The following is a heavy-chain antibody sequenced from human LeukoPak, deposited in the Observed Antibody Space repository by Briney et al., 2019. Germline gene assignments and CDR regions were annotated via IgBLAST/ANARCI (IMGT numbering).Heavy chain of an antibody. Sequence: LSLTCAVYGGSFSGYYWSWIRQAPGKGLEWVSYISSSGSTIYYADSVKGRFTISRDSAKNSLYLQMNSLRAEDTAVYYCARDRSDVNFDYWGQGTLVTVPS. CDR2: ISSSGSTI. CDR1: GGSFSGYY. D-gene: IGHD2-21*02. CDR3: ARDRSDVNFDY. J-gene: IGHJ4*02. V-gene: IGHV3-11*01.